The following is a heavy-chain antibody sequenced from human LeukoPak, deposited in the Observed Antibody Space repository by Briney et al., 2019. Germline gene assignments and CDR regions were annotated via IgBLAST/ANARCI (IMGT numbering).Heavy chain of an antibody. Sequence: GGSLRLSCAASGFTFSSYGMHWVRQAPGKGLEWVAFIRYDGSNKYYADSVKGRFTISRDNSKNTLYLQMNSLRAEDTAVYYCARSSTTMVRGVIKSTTSWYHYYNMDAWGKGTTVTVSS. J-gene: IGHJ6*03. V-gene: IGHV3-30*02. D-gene: IGHD3-10*01. CDR2: IRYDGSNK. CDR3: ARSSTTMVRGVIKSTTSWYHYYNMDA. CDR1: GFTFSSYG.